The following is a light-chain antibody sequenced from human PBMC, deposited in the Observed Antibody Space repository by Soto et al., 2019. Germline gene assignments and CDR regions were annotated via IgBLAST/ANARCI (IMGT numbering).Light chain of an antibody. CDR1: QSIDNR. V-gene: IGKV3-15*01. J-gene: IGKJ1*01. Sequence: TVMTQSPATLSVSPGERATLSCRASQSIDNRLAWYQQRPGQAPRLLIYGVSMRVTGVPARFSGRGSGTEFTITISGLQSEDFGVYYCQQYKDWRTFGQGTNVEIK. CDR3: QQYKDWRT. CDR2: GVS.